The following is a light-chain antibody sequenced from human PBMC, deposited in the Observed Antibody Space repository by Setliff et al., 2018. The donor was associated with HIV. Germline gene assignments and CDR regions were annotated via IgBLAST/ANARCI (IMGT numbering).Light chain of an antibody. V-gene: IGLV3-21*04. CDR1: NIGSKS. J-gene: IGLJ1*01. Sequence: SYELTQPPSVSVAPGKTARITCGGNNIGSKSVHWYQQKPGQAPVLVIYYDSDRPSGIPERFSGSNSGNTATLTISRVEAGDEADYYCQVRDSSSDHPYVFGTGTKV. CDR3: QVRDSSSDHPYV. CDR2: YDS.